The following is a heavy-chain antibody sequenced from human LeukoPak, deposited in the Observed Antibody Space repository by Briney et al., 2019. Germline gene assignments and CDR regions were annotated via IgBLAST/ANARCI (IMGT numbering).Heavy chain of an antibody. Sequence: SETLSLTCTVSGGSISSYYWSWIRQPPGKGLEWIWYIYYSGSTNYNPSLKSRVTISVDTSKNQFSLKLSSVTAADTAVYYCAGSGSYKFGRYYMDVWGKGTTVTVSS. D-gene: IGHD3-10*01. CDR2: IYYSGST. J-gene: IGHJ6*03. CDR3: AGSGSYKFGRYYMDV. CDR1: GGSISSYY. V-gene: IGHV4-59*01.